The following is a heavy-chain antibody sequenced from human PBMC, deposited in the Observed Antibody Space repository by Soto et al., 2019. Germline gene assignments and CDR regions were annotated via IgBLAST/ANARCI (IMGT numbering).Heavy chain of an antibody. J-gene: IGHJ4*02. D-gene: IGHD3-10*01. CDR2: INHSGST. CDR3: ARGGIGMVRTFDH. CDR1: GGSFSGYY. Sequence: SETLSLTCAVYGGSFSGYYWSWIRQPPGKGLEWIGEINHSGSTNYNPSLKSRVTISVDTSKNQFSLKLSSVTAADTAVYYCARGGIGMVRTFDHWGQGTLVTVSS. V-gene: IGHV4-34*01.